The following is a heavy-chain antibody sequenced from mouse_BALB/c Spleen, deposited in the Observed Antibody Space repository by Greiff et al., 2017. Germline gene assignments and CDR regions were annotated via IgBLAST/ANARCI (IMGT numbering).Heavy chain of an antibody. CDR3: ARDLGSY. Sequence: DVKLVESGGGLVKPGGSLKLSCAASGFTFSDYYMYWVRQTPEKRLEWVATISDGGSYTYYPDSVKGRFTISRDNAKNNLYLQMSSLKSEDTAMYYCARDLGSYWGQGTTLTVSS. D-gene: IGHD4-1*01. V-gene: IGHV5-4*02. J-gene: IGHJ2*01. CDR1: GFTFSDYY. CDR2: ISDGGSYT.